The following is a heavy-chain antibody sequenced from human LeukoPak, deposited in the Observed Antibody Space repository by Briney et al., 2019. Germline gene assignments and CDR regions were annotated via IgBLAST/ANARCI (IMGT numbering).Heavy chain of an antibody. V-gene: IGHV3-23*01. CDR3: AKGSGINRYHWIDP. D-gene: IGHD3-16*02. CDR1: AFTFSSYA. CDR2: ISGGGGST. Sequence: GGSLRLSCAASAFTFSSYAMNWVRQAPGKGLEWVSGISGGGGSTYYADSVKGRFTISRDNSKNTLYLQMDSLRAEDTALYYCAKGSGINRYHWIDPWGQGTLVTVSS. J-gene: IGHJ5*02.